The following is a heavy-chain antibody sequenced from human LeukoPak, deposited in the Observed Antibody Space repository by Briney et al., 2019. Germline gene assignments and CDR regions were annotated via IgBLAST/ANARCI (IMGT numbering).Heavy chain of an antibody. D-gene: IGHD3-9*01. J-gene: IGHJ4*02. Sequence: ASVKVSCKASGYTFTGYYMHWVRQAPGQGLEWMGWINPNSGGTNYAQKLQGRVTMTRDTSISTAYMELSTLPSAHTAVYYCAGALPYCDILTGPKYYFDYWGQGTLVTVSS. CDR2: INPNSGGT. CDR3: AGALPYCDILTGPKYYFDY. V-gene: IGHV1-2*02. CDR1: GYTFTGYY.